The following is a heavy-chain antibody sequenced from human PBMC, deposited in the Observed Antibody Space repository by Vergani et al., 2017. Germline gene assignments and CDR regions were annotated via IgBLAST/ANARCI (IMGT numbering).Heavy chain of an antibody. CDR2: IYYSGST. CDR1: GGSIRSGGYY. D-gene: IGHD6-6*01. Sequence: QVQLQESGPGLVKPSQTLSLTCTVSGGSIRSGGYYWSWIRQHPGKGLEWIGYIYYSGSTYYNPSLKSRVTIAVDTSKNQFSLKLSSVTAADTAVYYCARELASSSCVGGDWFDPGGQGTLVTVSS. V-gene: IGHV4-31*03. J-gene: IGHJ5*02. CDR3: ARELASSSCVGGDWFDP.